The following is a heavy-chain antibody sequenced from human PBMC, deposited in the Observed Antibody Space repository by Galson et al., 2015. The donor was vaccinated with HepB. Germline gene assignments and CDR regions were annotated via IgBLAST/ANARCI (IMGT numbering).Heavy chain of an antibody. J-gene: IGHJ3*02. CDR2: INPNSGDT. CDR3: ASSVVGANDVTFDI. D-gene: IGHD1-26*01. CDR1: GYTFTNYF. Sequence: SVKVSCKASGYTFTNYFIHWLRQAPGHGPEWMGWINPNSGDTNYAQKFQGRVTMTRDTSISTAYMALSGLTSDDAAMYYCASSVVGANDVTFDIWGQGTMVTVSS. V-gene: IGHV1-2*02.